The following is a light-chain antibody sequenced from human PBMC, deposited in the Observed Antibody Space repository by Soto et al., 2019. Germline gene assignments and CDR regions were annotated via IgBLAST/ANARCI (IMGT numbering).Light chain of an antibody. CDR3: GSYLGNSAWV. CDR1: SSDVGSYNL. V-gene: IGLV2-23*01. Sequence: QSVLTQPASVSGSPGQSITISCTGTSSDVGSYNLVSWYQQHPGKAPKLLIYDGSKRPSGVSNRFSESKSGNTASLTISEFKAEAEADYYCGSYLGNSAWVFGFGTKVPVL. CDR2: DGS. J-gene: IGLJ1*01.